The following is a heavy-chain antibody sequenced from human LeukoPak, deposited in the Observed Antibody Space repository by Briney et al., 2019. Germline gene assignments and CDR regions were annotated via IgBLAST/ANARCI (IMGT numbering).Heavy chain of an antibody. CDR2: ISSSSSYT. V-gene: IGHV3-11*06. D-gene: IGHD2-21*01. CDR1: GFTFSDYY. J-gene: IGHJ5*02. Sequence: GGSLRLSCAASGFTFSDYYMSWIRQAPGKGLEWVSYISSSSSYTNYADSVKGRFTISRDNAKNTLYLQMNSLRAEDTAVYYCARPHMAGLGFDPWGQGTLVTVSS. CDR3: ARPHMAGLGFDP.